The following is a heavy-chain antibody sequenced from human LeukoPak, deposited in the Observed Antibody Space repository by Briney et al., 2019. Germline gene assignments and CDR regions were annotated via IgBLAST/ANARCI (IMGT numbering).Heavy chain of an antibody. CDR3: AKSGGYGLIDY. J-gene: IGHJ4*01. D-gene: IGHD1-26*01. Sequence: PSETLSLTCTVSGGSISTSSYYWGWIRQPPGKGLECIGNIYYSGSTYYNPSLKSRVTISVDTSKNQFSLKLNSVTAADSAMYYCAKSGGYGLIDYWGQGTLVTVSS. CDR2: IYYSGST. CDR1: GGSISTSSYY. V-gene: IGHV4-39*01.